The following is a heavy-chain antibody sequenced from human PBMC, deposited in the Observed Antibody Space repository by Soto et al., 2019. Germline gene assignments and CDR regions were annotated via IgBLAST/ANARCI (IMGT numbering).Heavy chain of an antibody. CDR1: GFSFRNYA. V-gene: IGHV3-23*01. CDR3: AKDPNGDYVGGFDM. CDR2: ISASGGRA. J-gene: IGHJ3*02. Sequence: GGSLRLSCAASGFSFRNYAMSWVRQSPGKGLEWVSGISASGGRAYYADSVKGRSTISRDDSTSTLYLQMTRLRVEDTAIYYCAKDPNGDYVGGFDMRGQGTMVTVSS. D-gene: IGHD4-17*01.